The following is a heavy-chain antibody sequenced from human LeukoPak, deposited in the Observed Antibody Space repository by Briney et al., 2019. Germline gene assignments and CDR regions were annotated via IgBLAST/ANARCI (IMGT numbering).Heavy chain of an antibody. J-gene: IGHJ4*02. V-gene: IGHV1-2*06. CDR1: GYTFTAYY. D-gene: IGHD5-24*01. CDR2: INPVNGGT. Sequence: ASVKVSCKASGYTFTAYYMHWVRQAPGQGLEWLGRINPVNGGTNYAQKFQGRVTMTRDTSISTAYMELSRLRSDDTAVYYCARVRPGVRDGYNNDYWGQGTLVTVSS. CDR3: ARVRPGVRDGYNNDY.